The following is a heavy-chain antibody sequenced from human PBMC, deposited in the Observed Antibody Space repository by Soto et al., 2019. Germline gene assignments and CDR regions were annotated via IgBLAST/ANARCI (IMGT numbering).Heavy chain of an antibody. CDR1: GFTLRNNN. CDR3: ARLDV. CDR2: IYSGGYT. J-gene: IGHJ6*02. Sequence: EVQLVESGGGLVQPGVSLRLSCAASGFTLRNNNMNWVRQAPGKGLEWVSIIYSGGYTQYADSVKGRFTISRDDSKNTMYLQMSSLRDEDTAVYYCARLDVWGQGTAVTVSS. V-gene: IGHV3-66*01.